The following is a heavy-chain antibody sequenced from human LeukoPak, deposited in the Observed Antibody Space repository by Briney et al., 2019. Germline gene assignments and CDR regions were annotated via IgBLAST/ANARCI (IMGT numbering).Heavy chain of an antibody. V-gene: IGHV1-46*01. CDR3: ASELSRGDESFDY. D-gene: IGHD3-10*01. J-gene: IGHJ4*02. CDR1: GYTFTSYY. Sequence: RASVKVSCKASGYTFTSYYMHWVRQAPGQGLEWMGIINPSGGSTSYAQKFQGRVIMTRDTPTSTVYMELSSLRSEDTAVYYCASELSRGDESFDYWGQGTLVTVSS. CDR2: INPSGGST.